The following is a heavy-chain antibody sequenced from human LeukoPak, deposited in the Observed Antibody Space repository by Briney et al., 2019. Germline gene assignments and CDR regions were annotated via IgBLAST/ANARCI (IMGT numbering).Heavy chain of an antibody. CDR2: IIPIFGTA. CDR3: ARASLIVPAAIYYYYMDV. V-gene: IGHV1-69*13. D-gene: IGHD2-2*01. CDR1: GYTFTSYD. Sequence: SVKVSCKASGYTFTSYDISWVRQAPGQGLEWMGGIIPIFGTANYAQKFQGRVTITADESTSTAYMELSSLRSEDTAVYYCARASLIVPAAIYYYYMDVWGKGTTVTVSS. J-gene: IGHJ6*03.